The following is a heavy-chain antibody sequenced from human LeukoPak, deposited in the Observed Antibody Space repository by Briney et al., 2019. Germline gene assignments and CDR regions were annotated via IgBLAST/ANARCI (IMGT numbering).Heavy chain of an antibody. CDR1: GFTFTNSA. J-gene: IGHJ4*02. V-gene: IGHV3-30-3*01. CDR2: ISYDGSNK. D-gene: IGHD2-15*01. Sequence: GGSLRLSCAASGFTFTNSAMNWVRQAPGKGLEWVAVISYDGSNKYYADSVKGRFTISRDNSKNTLYLQMNSLRAEDTAVYYCARVGYCSGGSCPYYFDYWGQGTLVTVSS. CDR3: ARVGYCSGGSCPYYFDY.